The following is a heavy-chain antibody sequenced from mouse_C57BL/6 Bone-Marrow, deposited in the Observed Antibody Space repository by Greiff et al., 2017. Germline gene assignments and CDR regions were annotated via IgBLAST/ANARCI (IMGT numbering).Heavy chain of an antibody. Sequence: EVQLQQSGPGLVKPSQSLSLTCSVTGYSITSGYYWNWIRQFPGNKLEWMGYISYDGSNNYNPSLKNRISITRDTSKNQFFLKLNSVTTEDTATYYCAREGNYYGSSYDTYWGQGTLVTVSA. CDR2: ISYDGSN. CDR3: AREGNYYGSSYDTY. CDR1: GYSITSGYY. J-gene: IGHJ3*01. V-gene: IGHV3-6*01. D-gene: IGHD1-1*01.